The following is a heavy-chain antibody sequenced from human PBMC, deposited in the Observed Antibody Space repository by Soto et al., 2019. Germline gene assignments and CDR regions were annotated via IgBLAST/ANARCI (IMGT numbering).Heavy chain of an antibody. J-gene: IGHJ3*02. CDR3: ARDLDTAMVTAFDI. CDR2: ISAYNGNT. Sequence: ASVKGSCKASGYTFTSYDISWVRQAPGQGLEWMGWISAYNGNTNYAQKLQGRVTMTTDTSTSTAYMELRSLRSDDTAVYYCARDLDTAMVTAFDIWGQGTMVTVSS. D-gene: IGHD5-18*01. V-gene: IGHV1-18*01. CDR1: GYTFTSYD.